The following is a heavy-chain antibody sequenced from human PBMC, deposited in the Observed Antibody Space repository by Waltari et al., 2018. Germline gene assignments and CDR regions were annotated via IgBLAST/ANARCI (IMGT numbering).Heavy chain of an antibody. CDR2: IYDSGAT. CDR3: TRGLFGRSWTPYY. D-gene: IGHD3-10*01. Sequence: QVQLQESGPGLVRPSETLSLTCTVSGASVSDYYWNWIRLPPGTGLEWIGTIYDSGATYYNPSLKSRLTMLMDTSKNQFSLILESVTAADRGLYYCTRGLFGRSWTPYYWGQGTLVTVSS. V-gene: IGHV4-59*02. CDR1: GASVSDYY. J-gene: IGHJ4*02.